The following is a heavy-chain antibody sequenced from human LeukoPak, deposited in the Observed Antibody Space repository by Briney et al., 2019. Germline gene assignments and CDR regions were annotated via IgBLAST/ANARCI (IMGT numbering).Heavy chain of an antibody. Sequence: ASVKVSCMASGYTFISYGISWVRQAPGQGLEWMGWISAYNGNTNYAQKLQGRVTMTTDTSTSTAYMELRSLRSDDTAVYYCARSTKTVTSYYYYGMDVWGQGTTVTVSS. CDR1: GYTFISYG. D-gene: IGHD4-17*01. V-gene: IGHV1-18*01. CDR3: ARSTKTVTSYYYYGMDV. CDR2: ISAYNGNT. J-gene: IGHJ6*02.